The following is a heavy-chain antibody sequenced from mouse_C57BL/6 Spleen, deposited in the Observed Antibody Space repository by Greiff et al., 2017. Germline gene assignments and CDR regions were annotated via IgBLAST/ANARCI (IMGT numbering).Heavy chain of an antibody. CDR3: ARAYYDYGLDY. Sequence: ESGPGLVKPSQSLSLTCSVTGYSITSGYYWNWIRQFPGNKLEWMGYISYDGSNNYIPSLKNRISITRDTSKNQFVLKLNSVTTEDTATYYCARAYYDYGLDYWGQGTTLTVSS. CDR1: GYSITSGYY. V-gene: IGHV3-6*01. CDR2: ISYDGSN. J-gene: IGHJ2*01. D-gene: IGHD2-4*01.